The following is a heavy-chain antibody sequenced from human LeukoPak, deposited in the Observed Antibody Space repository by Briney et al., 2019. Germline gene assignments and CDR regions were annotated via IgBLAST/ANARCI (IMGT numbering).Heavy chain of an antibody. D-gene: IGHD3-10*01. J-gene: IGHJ3*02. CDR1: GFTFSSYS. Sequence: PGGSLRLSCAASGFTFSSYSMMWVRQAPGKGLEWVSYISSSSTTIHYADSVKGRFTISRDNAKNSVYLQMNSLRAEDTAVYYCARRGEDGGVAGDFDIWGQGTMVTVSS. V-gene: IGHV3-48*01. CDR3: ARRGEDGGVAGDFDI. CDR2: ISSSSTTI.